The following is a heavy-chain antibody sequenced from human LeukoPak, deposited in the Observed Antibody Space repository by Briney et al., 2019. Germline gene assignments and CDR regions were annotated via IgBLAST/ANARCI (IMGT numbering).Heavy chain of an antibody. CDR1: GFTFSSYA. J-gene: IGHJ4*02. CDR2: ISGSGGST. Sequence: GGSLRLSCAASGFTFSSYAMSWVRQAPGKGLEWVSAISGSGGSTYYADSVKGRFTISRDNSKNTLYLQMNSLRAEDTAVYYCAKVAISGYCSGGSCFFPYYFDYWGQGTLVTVSS. V-gene: IGHV3-23*01. CDR3: AKVAISGYCSGGSCFFPYYFDY. D-gene: IGHD2-15*01.